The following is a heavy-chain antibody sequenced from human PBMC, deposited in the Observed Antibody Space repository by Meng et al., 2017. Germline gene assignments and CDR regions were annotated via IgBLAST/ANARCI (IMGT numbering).Heavy chain of an antibody. CDR2: IYYSGST. J-gene: IGHJ5*02. Sequence: GSLRLSCTVSGGSISSSSYYWGWIRQPPGKGLEWIGSIYYSGSTYYNPSLKSRVSISVDTSKNQFSLKLSSVTSADTAVYYCARDASSWYPISWFDPWGQGTLVTGSS. D-gene: IGHD6-13*01. V-gene: IGHV4-39*07. CDR1: GGSISSSSYY. CDR3: ARDASSWYPISWFDP.